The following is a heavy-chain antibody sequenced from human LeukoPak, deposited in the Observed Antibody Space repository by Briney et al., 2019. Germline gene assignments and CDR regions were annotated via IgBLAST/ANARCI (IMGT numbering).Heavy chain of an antibody. CDR3: ARDPGYCSGGSCYSAGNWFDP. CDR2: INPNSGGT. D-gene: IGHD2-15*01. CDR1: GYTFTGYY. J-gene: IGHJ5*02. V-gene: IGHV1-2*02. Sequence: ASVKVSCKASGYTFTGYYIHWVRQAPGQGLEWMGWINPNSGGTNYAQKFQGRVTMTRDTSITTAYMELSRLTSADTAVYYCARDPGYCSGGSCYSAGNWFDPWGQGTLVTVSS.